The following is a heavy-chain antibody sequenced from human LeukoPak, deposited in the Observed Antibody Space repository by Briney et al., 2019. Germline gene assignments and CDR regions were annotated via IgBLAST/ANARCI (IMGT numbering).Heavy chain of an antibody. CDR2: VNSDGSGT. CDR1: GFTFSSYW. V-gene: IGHV3-74*01. J-gene: IGHJ4*02. Sequence: PGGSLRLSCAASGFTFSSYWVHWVRQAPGKGLVWVSHVNSDGSGTTYADSVRSRFTISRDSSKTTLHLQLDSLRAEDTAVYYCVRNNNNDYWGQGTLVTVSS. D-gene: IGHD2/OR15-2a*01. CDR3: VRNNNNDY.